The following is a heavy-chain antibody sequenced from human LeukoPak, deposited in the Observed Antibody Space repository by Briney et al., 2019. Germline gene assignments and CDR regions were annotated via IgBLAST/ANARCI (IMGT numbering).Heavy chain of an antibody. CDR3: ARDVGYYGSGSSLDDY. J-gene: IGHJ4*02. Sequence: ASVKVSCKASGYTFTNHYMHWVRQAPGQGLEWMGWINPNSGGTNYAQKFQGRVAMTRDTSISTAYMELSRLRSDDTAVYYCARDVGYYGSGSSLDDYWGQGTLVTVSS. CDR1: GYTFTNHY. D-gene: IGHD3-10*01. V-gene: IGHV1-2*02. CDR2: INPNSGGT.